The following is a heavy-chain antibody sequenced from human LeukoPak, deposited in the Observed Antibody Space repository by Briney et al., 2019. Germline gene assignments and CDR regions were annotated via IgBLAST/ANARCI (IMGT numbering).Heavy chain of an antibody. V-gene: IGHV3-30-3*01. CDR3: ARDTVLWTFQFDY. CDR1: GYAFSNHW. D-gene: IGHD3-16*01. Sequence: GGSLRLSCAASGYAFSNHWVNWVRQAPGKGLEWVAVISYDGSNKYYADSVKGRFTISRDNSKNTLYLQMNSLRAEDTAVYYCARDTVLWTFQFDYWGQGTLVTVSS. J-gene: IGHJ4*02. CDR2: ISYDGSNK.